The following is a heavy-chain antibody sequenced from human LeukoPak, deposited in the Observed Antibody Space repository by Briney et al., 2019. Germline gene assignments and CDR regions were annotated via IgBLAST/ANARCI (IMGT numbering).Heavy chain of an antibody. Sequence: PSQTLSLTCTVSGGSISSGGYYWSWIRQHPGKGLEWIGYIYYSGSTYYNPSLKSRVTISVDTSKNQFSLKLSSVTAADTAVYYCARDRDDSSGYPPNWFDPWGQGTLVTVSS. CDR2: IYYSGST. J-gene: IGHJ5*02. CDR1: GGSISSGGYY. D-gene: IGHD3-22*01. V-gene: IGHV4-31*03. CDR3: ARDRDDSSGYPPNWFDP.